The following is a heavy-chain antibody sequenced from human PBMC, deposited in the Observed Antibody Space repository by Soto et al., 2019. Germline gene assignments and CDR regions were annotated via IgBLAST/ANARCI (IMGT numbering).Heavy chain of an antibody. CDR2: IYYSGST. CDR3: AAIFKPGIAVAGEYFQH. J-gene: IGHJ1*01. D-gene: IGHD6-19*01. Sequence: QLQLQESGPGLVKPSETLSLTCTVSGGSISSSSYYWGWIRQPPGKGLEWIGSIYYSGSTYYNPSLKSRVTIPVDTSKNQFSLKLSSVTAADTAVYYCAAIFKPGIAVAGEYFQHWGQGTLVTVSS. V-gene: IGHV4-39*01. CDR1: GGSISSSSYY.